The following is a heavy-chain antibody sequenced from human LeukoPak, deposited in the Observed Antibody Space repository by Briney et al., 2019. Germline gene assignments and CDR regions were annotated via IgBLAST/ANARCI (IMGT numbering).Heavy chain of an antibody. CDR2: SYYSGST. CDR3: ARACSGGSCYSTSYYYYYYMDV. V-gene: IGHV4-59*01. Sequence: SETLSLTXTVSGGSISSYYWSWIGQPPGKGLEWIGYSYYSGSTNYNPSLKSRATISVDTSKNQFSLKLSSVTAADTAVYYCARACSGGSCYSTSYYYYYYMDVWGKGTTVTVSS. CDR1: GGSISSYY. J-gene: IGHJ6*03. D-gene: IGHD2-15*01.